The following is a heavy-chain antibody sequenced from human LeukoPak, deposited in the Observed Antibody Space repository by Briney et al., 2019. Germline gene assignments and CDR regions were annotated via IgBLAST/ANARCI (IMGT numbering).Heavy chain of an antibody. Sequence: ASVKVSCKASGYTFTGYYMHWVRQAPGQGLEWMGWINPNSGGTNYAQKFQGWVTMTRDTSISTAYMELSRLRSDDTAVYYCARDRLRGYGSGKTNAFDIWGQGTMVTVSS. V-gene: IGHV1-2*04. D-gene: IGHD3-10*01. CDR3: ARDRLRGYGSGKTNAFDI. CDR1: GYTFTGYY. CDR2: INPNSGGT. J-gene: IGHJ3*02.